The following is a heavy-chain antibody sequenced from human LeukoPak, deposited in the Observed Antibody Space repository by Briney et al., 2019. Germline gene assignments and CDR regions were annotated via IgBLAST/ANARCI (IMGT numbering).Heavy chain of an antibody. V-gene: IGHV1-69*05. CDR3: ARGDVVVVAATDYYYYMDV. Sequence: SSVKVSCKASGGTFSSYAISWVRQAPGQGLEWMGGIIPIFGTANYAQKFQGRVTITTDESTSTAYMELNSLRSEDTAVYYCARGDVVVVAATDYYYYMDVWGKGATVTVSS. CDR1: GGTFSSYA. CDR2: IIPIFGTA. J-gene: IGHJ6*03. D-gene: IGHD2-15*01.